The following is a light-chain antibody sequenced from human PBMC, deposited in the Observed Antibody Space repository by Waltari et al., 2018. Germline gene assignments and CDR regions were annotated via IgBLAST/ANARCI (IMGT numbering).Light chain of an antibody. J-gene: IGKJ1*01. CDR2: KAS. CDR1: QSISSW. V-gene: IGKV1-5*03. CDR3: QQYNSPWT. Sequence: DIQMTQSPSTLSASVGDRVTITCRASQSISSWLAWYQQKPGKAPKLLIYKASSLESGVPSRFSGSGSGTEFTLTISGLQPDDFATYYCQQYNSPWTFGQGTKVEIK.